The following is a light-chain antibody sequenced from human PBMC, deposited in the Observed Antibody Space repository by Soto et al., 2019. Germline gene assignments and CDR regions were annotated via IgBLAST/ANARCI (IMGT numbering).Light chain of an antibody. J-gene: IGKJ3*01. Sequence: DIQMTQSPSSQSASVGDRVTITCRASQSISSYLNWYQQKPGKAPKLLIYAASSLQSGVPSRFSGSGSGTDFTLTISSLQPEDFATYYCQQSYSTPGAFGPGTKVDIK. CDR2: AAS. V-gene: IGKV1-39*01. CDR3: QQSYSTPGA. CDR1: QSISSY.